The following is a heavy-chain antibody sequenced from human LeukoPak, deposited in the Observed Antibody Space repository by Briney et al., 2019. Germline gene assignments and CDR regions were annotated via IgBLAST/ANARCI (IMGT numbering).Heavy chain of an antibody. CDR2: ISGSSYYI. CDR3: ARDYTYCSGSRCYDRFDY. J-gene: IGHJ4*02. V-gene: IGHV3-21*01. Sequence: AGGSLRLSCAASGFTFSSYAMSWVRQAPGKGLEWVSSISGSSYYIYYADSVKGRFTISRDNAKNSLYLQMNSLTAEDTAVYYCARDYTYCSGSRCYDRFDYWGQGIRVTVSS. D-gene: IGHD2-15*01. CDR1: GFTFSSYA.